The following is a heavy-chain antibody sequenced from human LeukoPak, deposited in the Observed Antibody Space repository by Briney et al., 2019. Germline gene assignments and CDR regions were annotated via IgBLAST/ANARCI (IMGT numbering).Heavy chain of an antibody. CDR2: IKQDGSEK. Sequence: PGGSLRLSCAASGFTFSSYWMSWVRQAPGKGLEWVANIKQDGSEKYYVDSVKGRFTISRDNAKNSLYLQMNSLRAEDTAVYYCARDARRDGYNTIDYWGQGTLVTVSS. CDR3: ARDARRDGYNTIDY. V-gene: IGHV3-7*01. J-gene: IGHJ4*02. D-gene: IGHD5-24*01. CDR1: GFTFSSYW.